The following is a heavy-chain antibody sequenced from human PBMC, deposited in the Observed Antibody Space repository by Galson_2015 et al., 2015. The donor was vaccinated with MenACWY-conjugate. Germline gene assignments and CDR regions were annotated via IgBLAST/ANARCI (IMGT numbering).Heavy chain of an antibody. J-gene: IGHJ6*02. Sequence: SVKVSCKVSGSSLSDIFMHWVRRAPGKGFEWMGGVDPEDGETIYAREFQGRVTMTEDTSTDTGYMELGRLRSEDTAVYYCASVRAGYLHSGTCYGVDVWGQGATVTVSS. V-gene: IGHV1-24*01. CDR1: GSSLSDIF. D-gene: IGHD1-26*01. CDR2: VDPEDGET. CDR3: ASVRAGYLHSGTCYGVDV.